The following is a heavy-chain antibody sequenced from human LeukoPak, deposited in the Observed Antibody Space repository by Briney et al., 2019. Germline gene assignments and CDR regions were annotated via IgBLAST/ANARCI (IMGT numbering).Heavy chain of an antibody. CDR3: ARGGYCSGGSCYAELPFDY. D-gene: IGHD2-15*01. Sequence: LSGGSLRLSCAASGFTVSSNYMSWVRQAPGKGLEWVANIKQDGSEKYYVDSVKGRFTISRDNAKNSLYLQMNSLRAEDTAVYYCARGGYCSGGSCYAELPFDYWGQGTLVTVSS. J-gene: IGHJ4*02. CDR1: GFTVSSNY. V-gene: IGHV3-7*01. CDR2: IKQDGSEK.